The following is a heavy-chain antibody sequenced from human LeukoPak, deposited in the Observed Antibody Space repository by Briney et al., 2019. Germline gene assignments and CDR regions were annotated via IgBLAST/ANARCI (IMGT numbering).Heavy chain of an antibody. CDR3: ASDSSGYFGP. CDR1: GFTFSDYY. D-gene: IGHD3-22*01. Sequence: PGGSLRLSCAASGFTFSDYYMNWLRQAPGRGLEWVSYISNSGSAKYYADSVKGRFTISRDNAKNSVYLEINSLRAEDTAVYYCASDSSGYFGPWGQGTLVTVSS. V-gene: IGHV3-11*01. CDR2: ISNSGSAK. J-gene: IGHJ5*02.